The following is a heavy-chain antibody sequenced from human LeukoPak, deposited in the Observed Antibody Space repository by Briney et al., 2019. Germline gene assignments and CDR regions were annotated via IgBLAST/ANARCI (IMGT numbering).Heavy chain of an antibody. CDR1: GGTFSSYA. CDR2: IIPIFGTA. CDR3: ARDQGYYYDSSGYYN. D-gene: IGHD3-22*01. Sequence: ASVKVSCKASGGTFSSYAISWVRQAPGQGLEWMGGIIPIFGTANYAQKFQGRVTITTDESTSTAYMELSSLRSEDTAAYYCARDQGYYYDSSGYYNWGQGTLVTVSS. J-gene: IGHJ4*02. V-gene: IGHV1-69*05.